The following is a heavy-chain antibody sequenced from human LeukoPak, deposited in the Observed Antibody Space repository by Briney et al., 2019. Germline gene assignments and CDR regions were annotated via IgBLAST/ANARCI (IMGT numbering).Heavy chain of an antibody. CDR2: IYYSGST. V-gene: IGHV4-39*01. J-gene: IGHJ5*02. Sequence: NASETLSLTCTVSGGSISSSSYFWGWIRQPPGKGLEWIGSIYYSGSTYYNPSLKSRVTISVDTSKNQFSLKLSSVTAADTAVYYCAKYSSSATSPWGQGTLVTVSS. D-gene: IGHD6-6*01. CDR1: GGSISSSSYF. CDR3: AKYSSSATSP.